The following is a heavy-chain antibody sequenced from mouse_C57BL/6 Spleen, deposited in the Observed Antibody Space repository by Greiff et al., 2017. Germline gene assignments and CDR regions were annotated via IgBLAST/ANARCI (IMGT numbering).Heavy chain of an antibody. CDR3: ARSPILLRHMDY. CDR1: GYTFTSYW. V-gene: IGHV1-53*01. Sequence: QVQLKQPGTELVKPGASVKLSCKASGYTFTSYWMHWVKQRPGQGLEWIGNINPSNGGTNYNEKFKSKATLTVDKSSSTAYMQLSSLTSEDSAVYYCARSPILLRHMDYWGQGTSVTVSS. D-gene: IGHD1-2*01. J-gene: IGHJ4*01. CDR2: INPSNGGT.